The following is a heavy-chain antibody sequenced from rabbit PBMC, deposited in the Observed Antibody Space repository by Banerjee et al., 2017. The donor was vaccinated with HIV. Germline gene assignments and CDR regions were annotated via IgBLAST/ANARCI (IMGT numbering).Heavy chain of an antibody. J-gene: IGHJ4*01. CDR3: ARGIRYADILNYFNL. Sequence: QEQLVESGGGLVQPGASLTLTCTASGFSFISSYYMCWVRQAPGKGLEWIACIDAGSSGSTYYASWVNGRFTISRSTSLNTVDLKMTSLTAADTATYFCARGIRYADILNYFNLWGPGTLVTVS. D-gene: IGHD4-2*01. CDR2: IDAGSSGST. V-gene: IGHV1S43*01. CDR1: GFSFISSYY.